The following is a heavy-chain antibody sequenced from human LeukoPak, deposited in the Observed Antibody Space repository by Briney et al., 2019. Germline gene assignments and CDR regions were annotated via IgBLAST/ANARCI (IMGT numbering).Heavy chain of an antibody. J-gene: IGHJ4*02. D-gene: IGHD2/OR15-2a*01. V-gene: IGHV3-74*01. Sequence: PGGSLRLSCAASGFNFNSYWMHWVRQAPGKGLVWVSRINIDGSSISYADSVKGRFTISRDNAKETLDLQMNSLRAEDTAVYYCASTLLSDGYYFDYWGQGTLVTVSS. CDR1: GFNFNSYW. CDR3: ASTLLSDGYYFDY. CDR2: INIDGSSI.